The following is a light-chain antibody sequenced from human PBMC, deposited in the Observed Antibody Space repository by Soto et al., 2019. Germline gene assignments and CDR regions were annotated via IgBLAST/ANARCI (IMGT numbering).Light chain of an antibody. CDR3: QKYTNVPT. CDR2: AAS. Sequence: DIQMTQSPSSLSASVGDRVTITCRASQGISNYLAWYQQIPGKVPKLMISAASTLQSGVPSRFTGSGSGTDFTLTISSLQSEDDATYYCQKYTNVPTFGGGTKVEIK. V-gene: IGKV1-27*01. J-gene: IGKJ4*01. CDR1: QGISNY.